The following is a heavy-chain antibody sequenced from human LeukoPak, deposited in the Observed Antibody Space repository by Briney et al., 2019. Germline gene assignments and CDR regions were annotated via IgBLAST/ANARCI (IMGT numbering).Heavy chain of an antibody. Sequence: GGSLRLSCAASGFTFSSYGMHWVRQAPGKGLEWVAVISYDGSNKYYADSVKGRFTISRDNSKNTLYLQMNSLRAEDTAVYYCAKDCGSGSYYCYGMDVWGKGTTVTVSS. V-gene: IGHV3-30*18. CDR3: AKDCGSGSYYCYGMDV. D-gene: IGHD3-10*01. CDR2: ISYDGSNK. J-gene: IGHJ6*04. CDR1: GFTFSSYG.